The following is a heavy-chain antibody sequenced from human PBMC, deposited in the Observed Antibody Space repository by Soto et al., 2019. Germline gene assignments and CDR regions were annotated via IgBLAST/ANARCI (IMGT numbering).Heavy chain of an antibody. D-gene: IGHD2-2*02. V-gene: IGHV4-30-4*01. Sequence: QVQLQESGPGLVKPSLTLSLTCTVSGGSISSGDYYWSWIRQPPGKGLEWIGYIYYSGSTYYIPPLTSRVTIPVDTPKNQFSLKVSSVTAADTAVYYCARGNTPLDYWGQGTLVTVSS. CDR1: GGSISSGDYY. CDR3: ARGNTPLDY. J-gene: IGHJ4*02. CDR2: IYYSGST.